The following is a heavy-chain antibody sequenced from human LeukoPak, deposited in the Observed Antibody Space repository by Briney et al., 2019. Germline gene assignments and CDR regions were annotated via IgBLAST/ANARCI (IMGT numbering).Heavy chain of an antibody. CDR1: GYTFTSYY. CDR2: INPSGGST. J-gene: IGHJ4*02. CDR3: ARDPPYDILTGYPSYYFDY. D-gene: IGHD3-9*01. V-gene: IGHV1-46*01. Sequence: ASVKVSCKASGYTFTSYYMHWVRQAPGQGLEWMGIINPSGGSTSYARKFQGRVTMTRDMSTSTVYMELSSLRSEDTAVYYCARDPPYDILTGYPSYYFDYWGQGTLVTVSS.